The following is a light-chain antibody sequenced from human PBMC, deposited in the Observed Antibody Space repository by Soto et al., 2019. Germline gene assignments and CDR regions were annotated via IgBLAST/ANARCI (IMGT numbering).Light chain of an antibody. CDR2: DAS. CDR3: QQSYSTLRT. V-gene: IGKV1-5*01. J-gene: IGKJ1*01. CDR1: QSISTW. Sequence: DIQMTQSPSILSASVGDRVTITCRASQSISTWLAWYQQRPGKAPKLLIFDASSLESGVPSRFSGSGSGTDFTLTISSLQPEDFATYYCQQSYSTLRTFGQGTKVDIK.